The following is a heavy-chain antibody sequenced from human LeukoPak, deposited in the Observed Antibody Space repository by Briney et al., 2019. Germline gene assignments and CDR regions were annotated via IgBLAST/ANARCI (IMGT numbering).Heavy chain of an antibody. D-gene: IGHD3-3*01. CDR2: IIPIFGTA. CDR1: GGTFSSYA. Sequence: AASVKVSCKASGGTFSSYAISWVRQAPGQGLEWMGGIIPIFGTANYAQKFQGRVTITADESTSTAYMELSSLRSEDTAVYYCAAKSERITIFGVVGYYYGMDVWGQGTTVTVSS. CDR3: AAKSERITIFGVVGYYYGMDV. V-gene: IGHV1-69*13. J-gene: IGHJ6*02.